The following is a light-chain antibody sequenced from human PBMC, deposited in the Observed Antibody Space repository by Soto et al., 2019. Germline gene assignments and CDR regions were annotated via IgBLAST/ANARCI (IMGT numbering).Light chain of an antibody. V-gene: IGLV2-14*01. J-gene: IGLJ1*01. CDR2: DVN. CDR3: SSYTSSSLYV. Sequence: QSVLTQPASVSGSPGQSITLSCTGTSSDVGGYNYVSWYQQHPGKAPKLMIYDVNNRPSGVSNRFSGSKSGNTASLTISGLQAEDEADYYCSSYTSSSLYVFGTGTKXTV. CDR1: SSDVGGYNY.